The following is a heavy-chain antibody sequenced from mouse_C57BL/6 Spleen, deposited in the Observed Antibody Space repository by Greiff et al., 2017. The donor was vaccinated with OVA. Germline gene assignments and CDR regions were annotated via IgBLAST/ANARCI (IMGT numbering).Heavy chain of an antibody. CDR3: ARTAQATDLYAMDY. D-gene: IGHD3-2*02. V-gene: IGHV1-81*01. CDR1: GYTFTSYG. Sequence: VQLQQSGAELARPGASVKLSCKASGYTFTSYGISWVKQRTGQGLEWIGEIYPRSGNTYYNEKVKGKATLTADKSSSTAYMELRSLTSEDSAVYFCARTAQATDLYAMDYWGQGTSVTVSS. CDR2: IYPRSGNT. J-gene: IGHJ4*01.